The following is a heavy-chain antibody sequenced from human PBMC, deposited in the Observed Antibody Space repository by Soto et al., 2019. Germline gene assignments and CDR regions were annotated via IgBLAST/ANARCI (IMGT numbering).Heavy chain of an antibody. V-gene: IGHV1-69*12. D-gene: IGHD3-16*01. Sequence: QVQLVQSGAEVKKPGSSVKVSCKASGGTFSSYAISWVRQAPGQWLEWMGGIIPIFGTANYAQKFQGRVTITADESTSTAYMELSSLSSEDTAVYYCARPGRWGPWDYWGQGTLVTVSS. CDR1: GGTFSSYA. CDR2: IIPIFGTA. J-gene: IGHJ4*02. CDR3: ARPGRWGPWDY.